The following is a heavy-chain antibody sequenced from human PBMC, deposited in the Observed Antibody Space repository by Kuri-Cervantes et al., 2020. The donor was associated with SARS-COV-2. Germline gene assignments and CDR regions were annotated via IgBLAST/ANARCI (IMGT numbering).Heavy chain of an antibody. J-gene: IGHJ6*03. V-gene: IGHV3-23*01. CDR2: ISGSGGST. D-gene: IGHD1-26*01. CDR3: ARISSGSSVGLFFYYYMDV. CDR1: GFTFSSYA. Sequence: GESLKISCAASGFTFSSYAMSWVRQAPGKGLEWVSAISGSGGSTYYADSVKGRFTISRDNAKNSVSLQMNSLTAEDTAVYYCARISSGSSVGLFFYYYMDVWGKGTTVTVSS.